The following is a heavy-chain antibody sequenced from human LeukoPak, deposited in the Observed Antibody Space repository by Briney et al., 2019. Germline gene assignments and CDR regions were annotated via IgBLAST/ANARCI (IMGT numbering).Heavy chain of an antibody. CDR2: TNPNSGGT. D-gene: IGHD6-19*01. V-gene: IGHV1-2*02. Sequence: ASVKVSCKASGYTFTGYYMHWVRQAPGQGLEWMGWTNPNSGGTNYAQRFQGRVTMTRDTSISTAYMELSRLRSDDTAVYYCARAGIAVAGTGDWFDPWGQGTLVTVSS. CDR1: GYTFTGYY. CDR3: ARAGIAVAGTGDWFDP. J-gene: IGHJ5*02.